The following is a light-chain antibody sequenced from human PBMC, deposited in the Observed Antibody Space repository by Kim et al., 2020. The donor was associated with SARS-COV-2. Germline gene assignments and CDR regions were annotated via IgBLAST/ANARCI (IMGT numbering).Light chain of an antibody. V-gene: IGLV2-14*03. CDR2: DVT. Sequence: QSALTQPASVSGSPGQSSTISCTGTSSDIGDYNYVSWYQQLPGKAPKVIIYDVTKRPSGVSNRFSGSKSGNTASLTISGLQAEDEADYFCSSYIASGLLVVFGGGTQLTVL. CDR3: SSYIASGLLVV. CDR1: SSDIGDYNY. J-gene: IGLJ2*01.